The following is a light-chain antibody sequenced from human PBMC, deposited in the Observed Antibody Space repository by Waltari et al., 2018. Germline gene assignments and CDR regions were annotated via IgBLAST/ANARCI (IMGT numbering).Light chain of an antibody. V-gene: IGKV4-1*01. Sequence: IVITQSPDSLAVYLGERATIPCKTSQSVLYSSNNKNHLGWYQQKPGQPPKLLIHWASTRESGVPDRFSGSGSGTDFTLTISSLQAEDVAVYYCQQYYSTPWTFGQGTKVEIK. J-gene: IGKJ1*01. CDR3: QQYYSTPWT. CDR1: QSVLYSSNNKNH. CDR2: WAS.